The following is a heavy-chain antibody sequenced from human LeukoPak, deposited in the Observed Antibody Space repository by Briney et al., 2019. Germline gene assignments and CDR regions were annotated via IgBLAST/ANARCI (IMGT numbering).Heavy chain of an antibody. J-gene: IGHJ4*02. CDR2: ISSSGSTI. D-gene: IGHD3-10*01. V-gene: IGHV3-48*03. CDR1: GFTFSSYE. CDR3: AKAHVPTMIRGVVSSD. Sequence: GGSLRLSCAASGFTFSSYEMNWVRQAPGKGLEWVSYISSSGSTIYYADSVKGRFTISRDYSKDTLFLQMNSLRAEDTALYYCAKAHVPTMIRGVVSSDWGQGTLVTVSS.